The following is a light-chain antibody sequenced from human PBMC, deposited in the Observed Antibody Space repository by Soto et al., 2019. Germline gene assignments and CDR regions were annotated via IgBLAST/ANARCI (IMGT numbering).Light chain of an antibody. J-gene: IGKJ1*01. CDR3: QQYMSSVT. V-gene: IGKV3-20*01. CDR1: QSVDTTF. CDR2: GAS. Sequence: EIELTQSPGSLSLSPGQRATLSCRASQSVDTTFFAWYQKKPGQAPRLLIYGASKRATGIPDRFSGSGSGTDFTLIISRLEPEAFAVYYCQQYMSSVTFGQGTKVEIK.